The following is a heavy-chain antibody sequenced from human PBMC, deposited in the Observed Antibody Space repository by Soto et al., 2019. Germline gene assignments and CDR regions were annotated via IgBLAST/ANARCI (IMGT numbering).Heavy chain of an antibody. Sequence: PSDTLSLTCSVSGGSISSYYWSWIRQPPGKGLEWIGYIYYSGSTNYNPSLKSRVTISVDTSKNQFSLKLSSVTAADTAVYYCASTNTSQYNWNLLNWGQGTLVTVSS. V-gene: IGHV4-59*01. CDR2: IYYSGST. CDR3: ASTNTSQYNWNLLN. D-gene: IGHD1-20*01. CDR1: GGSISSYY. J-gene: IGHJ4*02.